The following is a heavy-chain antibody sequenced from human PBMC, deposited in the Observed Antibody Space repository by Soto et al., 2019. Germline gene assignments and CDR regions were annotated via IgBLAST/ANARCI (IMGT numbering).Heavy chain of an antibody. V-gene: IGHV6-1*01. CDR2: TYYRSKWYN. CDR3: AREGQEYGDYLRYYYGMDV. D-gene: IGHD4-17*01. J-gene: IGHJ6*02. Sequence: SQTLSLTCAISGDSVSSNSAAWNWIRQSPSRGLEWLGRTYYRSKWYNDYAVSVKSRITINPDTSKNQFSLQLNSVTPEDTAVYYCAREGQEYGDYLRYYYGMDVWGQGTTVTVSS. CDR1: GDSVSSNSAA.